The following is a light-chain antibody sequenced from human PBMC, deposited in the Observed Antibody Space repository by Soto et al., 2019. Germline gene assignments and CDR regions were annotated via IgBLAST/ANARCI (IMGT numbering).Light chain of an antibody. CDR1: SINVGNFDL. V-gene: IGLV2-18*02. CDR3: SSYTSSSTYV. Sequence: QSALTQPPSVSGSPGQSVTISCTGTSINVGNFDLVSWYQQPPGTAPKLLIYQVSNRPSGVPDRFSGSQSGNTASLTISGLQADDEADYYCSSYTSSSTYVFGTGTKVTVL. J-gene: IGLJ1*01. CDR2: QVS.